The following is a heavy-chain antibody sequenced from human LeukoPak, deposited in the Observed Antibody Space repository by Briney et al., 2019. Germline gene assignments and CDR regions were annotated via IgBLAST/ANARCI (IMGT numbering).Heavy chain of an antibody. V-gene: IGHV3-66*01. CDR2: INSGGGT. J-gene: IGHJ4*02. D-gene: IGHD6-19*01. CDR3: ARVAYNSGWYEY. CDR1: GFTVSSNY. Sequence: GGSLRLSCAASGFTVSSNYMNWVRQAPGKGLEWVSLINSGGGTHYADSVKGRFTISRDNSKNTLYLQKNSLRAEDTAVYYCARVAYNSGWYEYWGQGALVIVSS.